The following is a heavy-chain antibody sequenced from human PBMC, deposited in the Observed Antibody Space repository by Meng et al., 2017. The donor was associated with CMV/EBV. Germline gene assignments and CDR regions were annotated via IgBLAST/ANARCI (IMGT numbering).Heavy chain of an antibody. CDR1: GFTFSSYE. D-gene: IGHD4-23*01. Sequence: GESLKISCAASGFTFSSYEMNWVRQAPGKGLEWVSDISSSGSTIYYADSVKGRLTISRDNAKNSLYLQMKSLRAEDTALYYCARDGYGGAFDYWGQGTLVTVSS. J-gene: IGHJ4*02. V-gene: IGHV3-48*03. CDR2: ISSSGSTI. CDR3: ARDGYGGAFDY.